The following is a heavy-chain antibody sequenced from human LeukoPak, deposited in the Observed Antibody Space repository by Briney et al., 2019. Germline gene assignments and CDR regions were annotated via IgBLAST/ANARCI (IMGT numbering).Heavy chain of an antibody. D-gene: IGHD6-13*01. CDR2: IGTVGDT. V-gene: IGHV3-13*01. CDR3: AREMGDKYSSSWALDL. CDR1: GFTFSSYA. J-gene: IGHJ2*01. Sequence: GGSLRLSCAASGFTFSSYAMSWVRQAPGKGLEWVSAIGTVGDTYYPGSVKGRFTISRGNAKNSLYLQMNSLRAGDTAVYYCAREMGDKYSSSWALDLWGRGTLVTVSS.